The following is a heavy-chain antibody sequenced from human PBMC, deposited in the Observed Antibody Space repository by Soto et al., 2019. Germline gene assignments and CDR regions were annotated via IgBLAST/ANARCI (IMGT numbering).Heavy chain of an antibody. J-gene: IGHJ4*02. CDR3: AHGGHDSSGYEYYFDY. CDR1: GYTFTSYY. CDR2: INPSGGST. D-gene: IGHD3-22*01. Sequence: ASVKVSCKASGYTFTSYYMHCVRQAPGQGLEWMGIINPSGGSTSYAQKFQGRVTMTRDTSTSTVYMELSSLRSEDTAVYYCAHGGHDSSGYEYYFDYWGQGTLVTVSS. V-gene: IGHV1-46*01.